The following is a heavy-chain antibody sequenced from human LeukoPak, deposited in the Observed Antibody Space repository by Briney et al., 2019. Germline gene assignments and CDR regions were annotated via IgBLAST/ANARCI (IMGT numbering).Heavy chain of an antibody. D-gene: IGHD6-19*01. CDR1: GFTFSSYW. CDR2: IYYTGYT. J-gene: IGHJ4*02. Sequence: LRLSCVGSGFTFSSYWMHWVRQPPGTGLEWIGSIYYTGYTYDDPSLRSRITMTVDTSKNQFSLKLSSVTAADTAVYYCARGSREQWLAHFDYWGQGTLVTVST. V-gene: IGHV4-28*03. CDR3: ARGSREQWLAHFDY.